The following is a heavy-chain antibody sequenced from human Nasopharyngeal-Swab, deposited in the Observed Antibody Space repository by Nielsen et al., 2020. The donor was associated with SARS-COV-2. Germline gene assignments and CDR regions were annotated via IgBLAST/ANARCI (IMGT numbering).Heavy chain of an antibody. Sequence: SETLSLTCTVSGGSISSSSYYWGWIRQPPGKGLEWIGSIYYSGSTYYNPSLKSRVTISVDTSKNQFSLKLSSVTAADTAVYYCARQGFSSIAAALDYWGQGTLVAVSS. CDR3: ARQGFSSIAAALDY. CDR1: GGSISSSSYY. CDR2: IYYSGST. J-gene: IGHJ4*02. V-gene: IGHV4-39*01. D-gene: IGHD6-13*01.